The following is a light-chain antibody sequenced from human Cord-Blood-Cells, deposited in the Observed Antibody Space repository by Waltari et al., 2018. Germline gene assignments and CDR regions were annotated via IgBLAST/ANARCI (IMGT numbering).Light chain of an antibody. CDR3: QQYDSTPLT. Sequence: DIVMTKSPDSLAVSLGERATINCKSSQSGLYSSNTNNYLAWYQQKPGQPPKLLIYWASTRASGVPDRFSGSGSGTDFTLTISCLQAEDVAVYYCQQYDSTPLTFGGGTKVEIK. J-gene: IGKJ4*01. V-gene: IGKV4-1*01. CDR2: WAS. CDR1: QSGLYSSNTNNY.